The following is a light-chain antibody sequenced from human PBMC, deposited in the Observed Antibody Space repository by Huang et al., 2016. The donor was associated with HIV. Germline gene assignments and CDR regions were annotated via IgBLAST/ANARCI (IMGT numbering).Light chain of an antibody. CDR2: GAA. Sequence: EIVLTQSPGTLSLSPGERATLSCRASQSVSRSYLAWYQQTPGQAPRLLIYGAASRATGIPDRFSGSGSGTDFTLTISRLEPEDFAVYYCQQYGSSSMYTFGQGTKLEIK. V-gene: IGKV3-20*01. CDR1: QSVSRSY. CDR3: QQYGSSSMYT. J-gene: IGKJ2*01.